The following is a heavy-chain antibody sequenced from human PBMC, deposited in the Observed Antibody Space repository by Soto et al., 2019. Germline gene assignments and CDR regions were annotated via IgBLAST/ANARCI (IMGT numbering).Heavy chain of an antibody. Sequence: ASVKVSCKASGGTFSSYAISWVRQAPGQGLEWMGGIIPIFGTANYAQKFQGRVTITADESTSTAYMELSSLRSEDTAVYYCASSDCTNGVCYAGFPVDTAFDYWGQGTLVTVSS. CDR2: IIPIFGTA. V-gene: IGHV1-69*13. CDR3: ASSDCTNGVCYAGFPVDTAFDY. D-gene: IGHD2-8*01. J-gene: IGHJ4*02. CDR1: GGTFSSYA.